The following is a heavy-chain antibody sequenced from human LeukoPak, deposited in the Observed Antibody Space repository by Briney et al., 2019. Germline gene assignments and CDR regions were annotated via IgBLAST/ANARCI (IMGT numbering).Heavy chain of an antibody. D-gene: IGHD6-13*01. CDR1: GGSISSYY. J-gene: IGHJ4*02. V-gene: IGHV4-59*01. Sequence: PLETLSLTCTVSGGSISSYYWSWIRQPPGKGLEWIGYIYYSGSTNYNPSLKSRVTISVDTSKNQFSLKLSSVTAADTAVYYCARGSRYSSSWFYFDYWGQGTLVTVSS. CDR3: ARGSRYSSSWFYFDY. CDR2: IYYSGST.